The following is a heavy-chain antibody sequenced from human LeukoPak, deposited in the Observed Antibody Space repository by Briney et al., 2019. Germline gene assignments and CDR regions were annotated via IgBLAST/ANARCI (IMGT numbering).Heavy chain of an antibody. CDR3: ARGTAGYHSSYFDY. V-gene: IGHV3-7*01. D-gene: IGHD3-16*02. CDR2: IKQDGSEN. J-gene: IGHJ4*02. Sequence: GGSLRLSCAASGFTFSTYWMSWVRQAPGKGLEWVANIKQDGSENYYVDSVKGRFTISRDNAKNSLYLQMNSLRAEDTAMYYCARGTAGYHSSYFDYWGQGTLVTVSS. CDR1: GFTFSTYW.